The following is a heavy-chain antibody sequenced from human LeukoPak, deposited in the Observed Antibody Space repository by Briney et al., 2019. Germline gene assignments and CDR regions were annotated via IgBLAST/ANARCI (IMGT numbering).Heavy chain of an antibody. CDR3: ARVLRYYDSSGYYYEGDYFDY. Sequence: ASVKVSCKASGYTFTSYAMNWVRQAPGQGLEWMGWISAYNGNTNYAQKLQGRVTMTTDTSTSTAYMELRSLRSDDTAVYYCARVLRYYDSSGYYYEGDYFDYWGQGTLVTVSS. V-gene: IGHV1-18*01. D-gene: IGHD3-22*01. J-gene: IGHJ4*02. CDR1: GYTFTSYA. CDR2: ISAYNGNT.